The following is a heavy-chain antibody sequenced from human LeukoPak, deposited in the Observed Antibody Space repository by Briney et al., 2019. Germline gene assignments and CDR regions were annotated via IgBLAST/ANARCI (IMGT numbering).Heavy chain of an antibody. J-gene: IGHJ6*03. V-gene: IGHV6-1*01. CDR1: GDSVSSNSAA. D-gene: IGHD6-19*01. CDR2: TYYRSKWYN. CDR3: AREGRGGVAGIVGGYYYYYYMDV. Sequence: SQTLSLTCAISGDSVSSNSAAWHWIRQSPSRGLEWLGRTYYRSKWYNDYAVAVKSRITINPDTSNNQSSLQLNSVTPEDTALYSCAREGRGGVAGIVGGYYYYYYMDVWGKGTTVTVSS.